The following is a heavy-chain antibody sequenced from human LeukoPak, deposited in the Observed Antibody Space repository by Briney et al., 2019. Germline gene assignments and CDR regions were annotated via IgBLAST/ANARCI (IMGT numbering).Heavy chain of an antibody. D-gene: IGHD3-10*02. J-gene: IGHJ4*02. CDR1: IFTFSSYG. Sequence: HPGGTLGLSCAASIFTFSSYGMSWVRQAPGKGLEWVSSISGSGGSTSYADSVKGRFTISRDNSKNTLYLQMNSLRAEDTAVYYCAKYLFGSYWGQGTLVTVSS. V-gene: IGHV3-23*01. CDR2: ISGSGGST. CDR3: AKYLFGSY.